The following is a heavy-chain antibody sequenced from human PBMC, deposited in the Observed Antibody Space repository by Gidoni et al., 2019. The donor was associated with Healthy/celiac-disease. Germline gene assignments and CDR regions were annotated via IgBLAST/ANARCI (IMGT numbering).Heavy chain of an antibody. CDR2: ISGSGSST. J-gene: IGHJ4*02. D-gene: IGHD3-22*01. V-gene: IGHV3-23*01. CDR1: GFTFSSYA. Sequence: EVQLLESGGGLVQPGGSLRLSCAASGFTFSSYAMSWVRQAPGKGLEWVSAISGSGSSTYYADSVKGRFTISRDNSKNTLYLQMNSLRAEDTAVYYCAKGGGYYYDFPDYWGQGTLVTVSS. CDR3: AKGGGYYYDFPDY.